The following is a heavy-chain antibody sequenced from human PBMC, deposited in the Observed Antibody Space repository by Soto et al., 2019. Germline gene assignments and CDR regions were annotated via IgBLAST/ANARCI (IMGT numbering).Heavy chain of an antibody. V-gene: IGHV4-61*01. CDR2: IYYSGST. CDR3: ARGRPRTFDY. CDR1: GGSVSSGSYY. J-gene: IGHJ4*02. Sequence: PSETLSLTCTVSGGSVSSGSYYWSWIRQPPGKGLEWIGYIYYSGSTNYNPSLKSRVTISVDTSKNQFSLKLSSVTAADTAVYYCARGRPRTFDYWGQGTLVTVSS.